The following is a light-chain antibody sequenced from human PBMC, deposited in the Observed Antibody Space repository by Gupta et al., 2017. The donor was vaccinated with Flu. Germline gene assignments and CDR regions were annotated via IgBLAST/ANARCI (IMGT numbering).Light chain of an antibody. CDR3: KQATHRFT. V-gene: IGKV2-30*02. CDR2: KVS. J-gene: IGKJ2*01. Sequence: DIVLTQSPFSLPVTLGQPASISCRSSQSLVHSNGNTFLDWFHQRPGQSPRRLIYKVSNRASGVPDIFSGSGSGTYFTLNRSRVEAEDVGIYCYKQATHRFTFGQGTKLEIE. CDR1: QSLVHSNGNTF.